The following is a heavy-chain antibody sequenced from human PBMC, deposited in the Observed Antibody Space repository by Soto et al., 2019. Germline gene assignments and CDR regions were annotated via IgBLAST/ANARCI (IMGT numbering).Heavy chain of an antibody. D-gene: IGHD3-16*01. CDR3: ARPPHVFEPFDV. CDR2: ISVSGDYK. V-gene: IGHV3-11*05. Sequence: QVQLVESGGGLVKPGGSLRLSCVGSGFNFTDHYMNWVRQAPGKGLEWLSYISVSGDYKNYAGSVQGPFTVSRDNARNSLYLELSSLRVEDTAVYYCARPPHVFEPFDVWGQGSMVTVSS. J-gene: IGHJ3*01. CDR1: GFNFTDHY.